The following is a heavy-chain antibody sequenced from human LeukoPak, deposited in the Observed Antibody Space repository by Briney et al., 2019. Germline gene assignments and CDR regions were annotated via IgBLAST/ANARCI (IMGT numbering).Heavy chain of an antibody. Sequence: GGSLRLSYAASGFTFSSYAMHWVRQAPGKGLEWVAVISYDGSNKYYADSVKGRFTISRDNSKNTLYLQMNSLRAEDTAVYYCARDWSIAVAGTGDIWGQGTMVTVSS. D-gene: IGHD6-13*01. CDR2: ISYDGSNK. CDR1: GFTFSSYA. J-gene: IGHJ3*02. V-gene: IGHV3-30*04. CDR3: ARDWSIAVAGTGDI.